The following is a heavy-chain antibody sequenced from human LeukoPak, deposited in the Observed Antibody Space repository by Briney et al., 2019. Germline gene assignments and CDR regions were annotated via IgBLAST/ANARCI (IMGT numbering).Heavy chain of an antibody. CDR2: INHSGST. CDR1: GGSFSGYY. D-gene: IGHD6-19*01. V-gene: IGHV4-34*01. J-gene: IGHJ3*02. Sequence: SETLSLTCAVYGGSFSGYYWSWIRQPPGKGLEWIGEINHSGSTNYNPSLKSRVTISVDTSKNQFSLKLSSVTAADTAVYYCARHKAVAGHPDAFDIWGQGTMVTVSS. CDR3: ARHKAVAGHPDAFDI.